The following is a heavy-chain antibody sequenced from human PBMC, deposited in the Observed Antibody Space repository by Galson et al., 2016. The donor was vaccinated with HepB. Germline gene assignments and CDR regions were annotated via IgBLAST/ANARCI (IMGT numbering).Heavy chain of an antibody. Sequence: SLRLSCAASGFPFSDYYMSWIRLAPGKGLEWVSYITASGNTKYYADSVKGRFTISRDNAKKSLFLQINGLRAEDTAVYYCAGSLGSGYYSYYYYGLNVWGQGTTVTVSS. J-gene: IGHJ6*02. CDR1: GFPFSDYY. D-gene: IGHD3-22*01. V-gene: IGHV3-11*01. CDR3: AGSLGSGYYSYYYYGLNV. CDR2: ITASGNTK.